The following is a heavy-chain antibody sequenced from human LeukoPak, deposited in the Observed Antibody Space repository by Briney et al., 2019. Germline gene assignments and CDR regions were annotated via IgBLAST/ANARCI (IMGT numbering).Heavy chain of an antibody. D-gene: IGHD2-21*02. CDR3: ARDVVVTSSPDAFDI. Sequence: SETLSLTCTVSGDSVTSAGYFWTWIRQHPGKGLKWIGYISNSGTTSYNPSLKSRVSISVDASTNQFSLSLRSVTAADTAVYYCARDVVVTSSPDAFDIWGQGTVVTVSS. J-gene: IGHJ3*02. V-gene: IGHV4-31*03. CDR1: GDSVTSAGYF. CDR2: ISNSGTT.